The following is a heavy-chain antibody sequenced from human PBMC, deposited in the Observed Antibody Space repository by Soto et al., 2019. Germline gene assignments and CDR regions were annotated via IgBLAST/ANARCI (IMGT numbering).Heavy chain of an antibody. Sequence: GGSLRLSCAASGFTFSSYAMSWVRQAPGKGLEWVSAISGSGGSTYYADSVKGRFTISRDNSKNTLYLQMNSLRAEDTAVYYCAKVSHMVRGVKGPPDVWGQGTTVTVSS. V-gene: IGHV3-23*01. J-gene: IGHJ6*02. CDR2: ISGSGGST. CDR1: GFTFSSYA. D-gene: IGHD3-10*01. CDR3: AKVSHMVRGVKGPPDV.